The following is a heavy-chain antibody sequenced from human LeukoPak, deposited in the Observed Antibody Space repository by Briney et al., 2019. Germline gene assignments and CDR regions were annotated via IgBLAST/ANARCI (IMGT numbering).Heavy chain of an antibody. V-gene: IGHV3-30*02. CDR1: GLTFSTFG. J-gene: IGHJ5*02. CDR3: AKPVEPDSQTRLDP. D-gene: IGHD1-14*01. CDR2: IYYDGSDK. Sequence: GGSLRLSCAASGLTFSTFGMHWVRQAPGKGLEWVAFIYYDGSDKRYADSVKGRFTISRDNSKNTLYLQMNSLRAEDTAVYYCAKPVEPDSQTRLDPWGQGTLVTVSS.